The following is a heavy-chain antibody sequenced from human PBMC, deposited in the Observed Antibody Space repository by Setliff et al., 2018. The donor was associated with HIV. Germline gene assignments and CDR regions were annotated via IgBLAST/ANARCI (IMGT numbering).Heavy chain of an antibody. CDR1: GFTFSSYW. J-gene: IGHJ6*03. Sequence: PGGSLRLSCAASGFTFSSYWINWVRQAPGKGLEWVANIKQDGSEKYYADSVKGRFTISRDNSKNTLYLQMNSLRAEDTAVYYCAKGRYSSGANYYYYYMDVWGKGTTVTVSS. CDR3: AKGRYSSGANYYYYYMDV. CDR2: IKQDGSEK. D-gene: IGHD6-19*01. V-gene: IGHV3-7*03.